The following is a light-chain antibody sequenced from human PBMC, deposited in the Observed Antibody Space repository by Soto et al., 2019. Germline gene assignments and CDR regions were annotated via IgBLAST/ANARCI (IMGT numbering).Light chain of an antibody. Sequence: QSALTQPASVSGSPGQSITISCTGTSSDAGDYNYVSWYQQHPGKAPKLIVYEVSHRLSGVSDRFSGSKSGHTASLTISGLQDDDEADYYCSSSITNNIVVFGGGTKLTVL. CDR3: SSSITNNIVV. CDR1: SSDAGDYNY. V-gene: IGLV2-14*01. CDR2: EVS. J-gene: IGLJ2*01.